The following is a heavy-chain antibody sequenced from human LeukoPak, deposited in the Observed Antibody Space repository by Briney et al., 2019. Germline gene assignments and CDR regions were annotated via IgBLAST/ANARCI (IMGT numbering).Heavy chain of an antibody. D-gene: IGHD1-1*01. J-gene: IGHJ4*02. Sequence: ASVKVSCKASGYAFTSYGISWVRQAPGQGLEWMGWISAYNGNTNYAQKLQGRVTMTTDTSTSTVYMELRSLRSDDTAVYYCARVLEEVQLERHFDYWGQGTLVTVSS. V-gene: IGHV1-18*01. CDR3: ARVLEEVQLERHFDY. CDR2: ISAYNGNT. CDR1: GYAFTSYG.